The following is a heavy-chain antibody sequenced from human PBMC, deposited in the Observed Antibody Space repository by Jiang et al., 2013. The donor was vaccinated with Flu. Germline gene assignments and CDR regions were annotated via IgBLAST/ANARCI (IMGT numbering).Heavy chain of an antibody. Sequence: GSGLVKPSQTLSLTCTVSGGSISSGGYYWSWIRQHPGEGLEWIGYIYYSGSTYYNPSLKSRLTISVDTSKDQFSLKLSSVTAADTAVYYCARLAYSSSFDCWGQGTLVTVSS. CDR2: IYYSGST. CDR3: ARLAYSSSFDC. V-gene: IGHV4-31*03. CDR1: GGSISSGGYY. J-gene: IGHJ4*02. D-gene: IGHD6-13*01.